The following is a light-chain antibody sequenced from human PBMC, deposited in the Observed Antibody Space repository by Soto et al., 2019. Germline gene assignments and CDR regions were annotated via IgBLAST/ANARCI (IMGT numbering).Light chain of an antibody. V-gene: IGKV3-20*01. CDR3: QQYSTSPLT. Sequence: EIVLTHPPGTLSLSPGERATLSCRASLTVSDNYLAWYQQKAGQAPRLVIYGASSRATGTPDRFSASGSGTDFTLTISRLEPEDFAVYYCQQYSTSPLTFGQGTKVDIK. CDR2: GAS. J-gene: IGKJ1*01. CDR1: LTVSDNY.